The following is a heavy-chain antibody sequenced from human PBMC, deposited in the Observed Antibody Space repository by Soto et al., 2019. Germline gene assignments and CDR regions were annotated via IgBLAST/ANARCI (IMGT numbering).Heavy chain of an antibody. V-gene: IGHV3-21*01. CDR2: INGRSNYK. Sequence: EAHLVESGGGLVAPGGSLRLSCVASGFTLTTYTMNWVRQAPGTGLEWVSSINGRSNYKYYSESVKGRFTISRDNAQNSLFLQMSRLGPEDTAVYYCVREDGVVGASSAFDSWGQGTLVTVSS. D-gene: IGHD1-26*01. J-gene: IGHJ4*02. CDR3: VREDGVVGASSAFDS. CDR1: GFTLTTYT.